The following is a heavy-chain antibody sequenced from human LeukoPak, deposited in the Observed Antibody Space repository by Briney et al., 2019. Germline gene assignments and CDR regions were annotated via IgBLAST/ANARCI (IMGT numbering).Heavy chain of an antibody. V-gene: IGHV1-24*01. J-gene: IGHJ4*02. Sequence: AASVKVSCKVSGYSLTELSIQWVRQAPGERLEWMGGFDAEDGKTIYAQKFQGRVTMTEDTSMDTAYMDLSSLRTEDTATYYCVAAPQTYYYDSGDYYSDYWGQGTLVTVSS. D-gene: IGHD3-22*01. CDR2: FDAEDGKT. CDR3: VAAPQTYYYDSGDYYSDY. CDR1: GYSLTELS.